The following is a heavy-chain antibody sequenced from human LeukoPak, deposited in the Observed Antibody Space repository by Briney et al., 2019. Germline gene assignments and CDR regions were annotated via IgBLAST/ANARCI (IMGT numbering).Heavy chain of an antibody. D-gene: IGHD1-26*01. CDR3: ARARGGLLYFDY. CDR2: ISGNGGST. CDR1: GLTFSSSA. Sequence: GGSLRLSCAASGLTFSSSAMSWVRQAPGKGLEWVSVISGNGGSTYYADSVKGRFTISRDNSKNTLYLDMNSLRAEDTAVYYCARARGGLLYFDYWGQGTLVTVSS. V-gene: IGHV3-23*01. J-gene: IGHJ4*02.